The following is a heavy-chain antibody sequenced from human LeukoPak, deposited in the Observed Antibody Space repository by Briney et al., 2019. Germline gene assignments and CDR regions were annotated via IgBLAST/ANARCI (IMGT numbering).Heavy chain of an antibody. D-gene: IGHD2-15*01. CDR2: ISGSGGST. CDR1: GFTFSSYA. V-gene: IGHV3-23*01. J-gene: IGHJ4*02. Sequence: GGSLRLSCAASGFTFSSYAMSWVRQAPGKGLEWVSAISGSGGSTYYADSVKGRFTISRDNSKNTLYLQMNSLRAEDTAVYYCARVDCSGGSCAGDYWGQGTLVTVSS. CDR3: ARVDCSGGSCAGDY.